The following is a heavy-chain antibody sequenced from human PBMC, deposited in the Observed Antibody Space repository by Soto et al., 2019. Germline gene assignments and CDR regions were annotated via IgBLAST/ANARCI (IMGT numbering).Heavy chain of an antibody. CDR1: GFTFSSYA. Sequence: PGGSLRLSCAASGFTFSSYAMSWVRQAPGKGLEWVSAISGSGGSTYYADSVKGRFTISRDNSKNTLYLQMNSLRAEDTAVYYCAKVGATLGNYYYGMDVWGQGTTVTVSS. V-gene: IGHV3-23*01. CDR2: ISGSGGST. J-gene: IGHJ6*02. D-gene: IGHD1-26*01. CDR3: AKVGATLGNYYYGMDV.